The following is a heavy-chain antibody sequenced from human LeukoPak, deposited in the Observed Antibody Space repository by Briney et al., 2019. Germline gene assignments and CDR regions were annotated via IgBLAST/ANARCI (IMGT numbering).Heavy chain of an antibody. J-gene: IGHJ5*02. D-gene: IGHD3-22*01. V-gene: IGHV1-46*01. CDR3: ARDGDYYDSSGFWSDP. CDR2: INPSGGST. CDR1: GYTFTSYY. Sequence: ASVKVSCKASGYTFTSYYMHWVRQAPGQGLEWMGIINPSGGSTSYAQKFQGRVTMTRDTSTSTVYMELSSLRSEDTAVYYCARDGDYYDSSGFWSDPWGQGTLVTVSS.